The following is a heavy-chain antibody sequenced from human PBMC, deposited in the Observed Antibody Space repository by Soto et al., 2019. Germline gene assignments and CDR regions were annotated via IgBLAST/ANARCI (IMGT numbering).Heavy chain of an antibody. V-gene: IGHV3-30-3*01. D-gene: IGHD6-13*01. CDR2: DSFDGTNK. J-gene: IGHJ4*02. Sequence: QVQLVESGGGVVQPGRSLRLSCAASGFTFSTHAMHWVRQAPGKGLECVAIDSFDGTNKYHADSVKGRFTISRDNSKNTLYLQMSGLTPEDTAVYYCARDLTGITTAGGGRIDHWGQGTLVTVSS. CDR1: GFTFSTHA. CDR3: ARDLTGITTAGGGRIDH.